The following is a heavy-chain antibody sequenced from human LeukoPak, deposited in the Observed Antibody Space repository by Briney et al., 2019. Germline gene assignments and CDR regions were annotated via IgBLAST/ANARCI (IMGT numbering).Heavy chain of an antibody. J-gene: IGHJ6*03. D-gene: IGHD2-15*01. CDR3: ARVTLDNTPPYFSYMDV. CDR2: TIPVFGTP. CDR1: GGTFNSYS. V-gene: IGHV1-69*05. Sequence: GSSVKVSCKASGGTFNSYSTRWVRQAPGQGLEWMGGTIPVFGTPNYAQTFEGRVTITTDESTSTVYMEVSSLRSVDTAVYYCARVTLDNTPPYFSYMDVWGKGTTVTVSS.